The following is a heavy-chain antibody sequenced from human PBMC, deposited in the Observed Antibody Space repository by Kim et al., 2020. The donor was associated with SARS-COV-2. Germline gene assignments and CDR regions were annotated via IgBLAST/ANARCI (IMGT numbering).Heavy chain of an antibody. CDR2: INPNSGGT. CDR1: GYTFTGYY. Sequence: ASVKVSCKASGYTFTGYYMHWVRQAPGQGLEWMGWINPNSGGTNYAQKFQGRVTMTRDTSISTAYMELSRLRSDDTAVYYFARDLMRTYRKAGYWGQGTLVTVSS. J-gene: IGHJ4*02. CDR3: ARDLMRTYRKAGY. V-gene: IGHV1-2*02. D-gene: IGHD2-8*01.